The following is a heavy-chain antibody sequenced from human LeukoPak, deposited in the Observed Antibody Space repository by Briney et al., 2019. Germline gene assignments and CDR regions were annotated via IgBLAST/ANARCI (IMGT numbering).Heavy chain of an antibody. CDR1: GGSFSGYY. Sequence: SETLSLTCAVYGGSFSGYYWSWIRQPPGKGLEWIGEINHSGSTNYNPSLKSRVTISVDTSKNQFSLKLSSVTAADTAVYYCARSGPPPYYYDSSGYSLDYWGQGTLVTVSS. J-gene: IGHJ4*02. CDR2: INHSGST. CDR3: ARSGPPPYYYDSSGYSLDY. V-gene: IGHV4-34*01. D-gene: IGHD3-22*01.